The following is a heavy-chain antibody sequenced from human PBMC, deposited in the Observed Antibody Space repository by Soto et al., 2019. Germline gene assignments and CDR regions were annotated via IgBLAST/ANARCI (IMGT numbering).Heavy chain of an antibody. Sequence: PSRTLSVTCTISGDSVSSNSAAWTGIRQSPSGSLEWLGRTYYRSKWYNDYAVSVKSRININADTSKNQFSLQLNSVTPEDTAVYYVLSAKKDIEFYPYWGHGPLVT. V-gene: IGHV6-1*01. D-gene: IGHD3-10*01. CDR3: LSAKKDIEFYPY. CDR1: GDSVSSNSAA. J-gene: IGHJ1*01. CDR2: TYYRSKWYN.